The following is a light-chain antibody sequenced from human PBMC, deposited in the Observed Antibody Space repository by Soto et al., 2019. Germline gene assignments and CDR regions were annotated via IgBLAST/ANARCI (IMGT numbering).Light chain of an antibody. J-gene: IGLJ1*01. CDR2: DVT. CDR1: RSDVGGYNY. V-gene: IGLV2-11*01. CDR3: CSYAGSYPYV. Sequence: QSVLTQPRSVSGSPGQSVTISCTGTRSDVGGYNYVSWYQQHPGKAPKIMIYDVTKRPAGVPDRFSGSRSGNTASLTISGLQAADEADYYCCSYAGSYPYVFGTGTKVTVL.